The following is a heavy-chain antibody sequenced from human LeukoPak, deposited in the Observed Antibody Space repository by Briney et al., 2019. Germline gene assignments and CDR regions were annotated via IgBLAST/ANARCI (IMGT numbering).Heavy chain of an antibody. J-gene: IGHJ4*02. CDR1: GFTFSSYS. Sequence: GGSLRLSCAASGFTFSSYSMNWVRQAPGKGLEWVSLIHPSGVTNYADSVKGRFTISRDNSKNTLYLQMNSPRAEDTAVYYCARTRVTVTTYYFDYWGQGTLVTVSS. V-gene: IGHV3-53*01. CDR3: ARTRVTVTTYYFDY. CDR2: IHPSGVT. D-gene: IGHD1-14*01.